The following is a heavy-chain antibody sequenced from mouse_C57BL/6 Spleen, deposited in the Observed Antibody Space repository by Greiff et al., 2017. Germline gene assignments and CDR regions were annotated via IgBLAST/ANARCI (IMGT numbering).Heavy chain of an antibody. CDR1: GYAFTNYL. CDR3: ATGSEMDY. D-gene: IGHD1-1*01. CDR2: INPGSGGT. J-gene: IGHJ4*01. V-gene: IGHV1-54*01. Sequence: VQLQQSGAELVRPGTSVKVSCKASGYAFTNYLIEWVKQRPGQGLEWIGVINPGSGGTNYNEKFKGKATLTADKSSSTAYMQLSSLTSEDSAVYFFATGSEMDYWGQGTSVTVSS.